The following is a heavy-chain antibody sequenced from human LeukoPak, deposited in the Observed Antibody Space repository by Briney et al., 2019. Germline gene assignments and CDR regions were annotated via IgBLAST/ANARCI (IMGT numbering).Heavy chain of an antibody. CDR2: IYYSGST. J-gene: IGHJ6*03. Sequence: PSETLSLTCTVSGGSISSYYWSWIRQPPGKGLEWIGYIYYSGSTNYNPSLKSRVTISVYTSKNQFSLKLSSVTAADTAVYYCARHRRAAAGLWPDYYYYYYMDVWGKGTTVTISS. CDR1: GGSISSYY. D-gene: IGHD6-13*01. CDR3: ARHRRAAAGLWPDYYYYYYMDV. V-gene: IGHV4-59*01.